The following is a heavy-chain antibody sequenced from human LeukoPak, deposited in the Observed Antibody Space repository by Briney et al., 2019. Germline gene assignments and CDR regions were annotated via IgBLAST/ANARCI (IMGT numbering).Heavy chain of an antibody. CDR1: GFTFTSSA. CDR3: AAGTSYGSSYYYYYGMDV. CDR2: IVVGSGNT. Sequence: ASVKVSCKASGFTFTSSAVQWVRQARGQRLEWIGWIVVGSGNTNYAQKFQERVTITRDMSTSTAYMELSSLRSEDTAVYYCAAGTSYGSSYYYYYGMDVWGQGTTVTVFS. D-gene: IGHD5-18*01. J-gene: IGHJ6*02. V-gene: IGHV1-58*01.